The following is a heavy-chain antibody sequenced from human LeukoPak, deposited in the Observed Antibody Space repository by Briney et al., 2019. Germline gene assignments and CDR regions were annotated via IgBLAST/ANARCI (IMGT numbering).Heavy chain of an antibody. CDR1: GFTFSSYS. CDR3: ANSSNLASPFYQ. V-gene: IGHV3-21*01. Sequence: GGSLRLSCAASGFTFSSYSMNWVRQAPGKGLEWVSSISSSSSYIYYADSVKGRFTISRDNSKNTLYLQMNILRAEDTAVYYCANSSNLASPFYQWCQRTLVTVSS. CDR2: ISSSSSYI. J-gene: IGHJ4*02.